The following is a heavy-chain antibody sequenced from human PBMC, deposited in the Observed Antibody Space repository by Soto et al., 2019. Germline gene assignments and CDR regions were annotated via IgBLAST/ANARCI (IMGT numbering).Heavy chain of an antibody. CDR1: GYTFTSYD. Sequence: GASVKVSCKASGYTFTSYDINWVRQATGQGNERMGWMNPNSGNTGYAQKIQGRVTMTRNTSISTAYMEKSSLRYEDTAVYFFSFVLTVTSFGYYYYIDFWGKGSTVTVSS. CDR2: MNPNSGNT. CDR3: SFVLTVTSFGYYYYIDF. J-gene: IGHJ6*03. D-gene: IGHD4-17*01. V-gene: IGHV1-8*01.